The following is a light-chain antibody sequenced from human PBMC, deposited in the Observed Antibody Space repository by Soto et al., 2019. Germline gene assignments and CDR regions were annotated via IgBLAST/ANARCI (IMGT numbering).Light chain of an antibody. J-gene: IGLJ1*01. V-gene: IGLV2-14*01. CDR1: SSDVGGYKY. CDR3: SSYTSSTTYV. CDR2: EVR. Sequence: QPVLTQPASVSGSPGQSITISCTGTSSDVGGYKYVSWYQHLPGKAPKLMIYEVRNRPSGVSNRFTGSKSGNTAFLTISGLQAEDEADYFCSSYTSSTTYVFGTGTKVTVL.